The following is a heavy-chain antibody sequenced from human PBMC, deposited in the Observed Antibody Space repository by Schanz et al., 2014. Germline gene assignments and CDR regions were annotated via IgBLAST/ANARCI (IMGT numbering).Heavy chain of an antibody. V-gene: IGHV3-30*18. CDR3: AKSLESCPGGRCSRGYFDY. CDR1: GFAFSSYG. J-gene: IGHJ4*02. CDR2: ISHDGSKK. Sequence: VQLVQSGGGLVQPGGSLRLSCAASGFAFSSYGMHWVRQAPGKGLEWVGVISHDGSKKSYADSVKGRFTISRDNFKGALYLQMSSLRAEDTAVYYCAKSLESCPGGRCSRGYFDYWGQGTLVTVSS. D-gene: IGHD2-8*02.